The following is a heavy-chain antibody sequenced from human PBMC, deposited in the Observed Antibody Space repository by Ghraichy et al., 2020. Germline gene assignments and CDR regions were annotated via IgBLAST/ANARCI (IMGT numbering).Heavy chain of an antibody. V-gene: IGHV4-4*02. D-gene: IGHD6-19*01. CDR1: GGSISSSNW. J-gene: IGHJ6*03. CDR2: IYHSGST. CDR3: ARVRGYDHNIAVAGPGQYYMDV. Sequence: SETLSLTCAVSGGSISSSNWWSWVRQPPGKGLEWIGEIYHSGSTNYNPSLKSRVTISVDKSKNQFSLKLSSVTAADTAVYYCARVRGYDHNIAVAGPGQYYMDVWGKGTTVTVSS.